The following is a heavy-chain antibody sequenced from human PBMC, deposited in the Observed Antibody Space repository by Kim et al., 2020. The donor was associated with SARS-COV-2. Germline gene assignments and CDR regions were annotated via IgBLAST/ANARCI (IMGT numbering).Heavy chain of an antibody. D-gene: IGHD3-22*01. J-gene: IGHJ2*01. CDR1: GDTFSSYA. CDR3: ARDPPYYSDSSGYRPRYFDL. V-gene: IGHV1-69*13. Sequence: SVKVSCKASGDTFSSYAISWVRQAPGQGLEWMGGIIPIFGTANYAQKFQGRVTITADESTSTAYMELSSLRSEDTAVYYCARDPPYYSDSSGYRPRYFDLWGLGTLVTVSS. CDR2: IIPIFGTA.